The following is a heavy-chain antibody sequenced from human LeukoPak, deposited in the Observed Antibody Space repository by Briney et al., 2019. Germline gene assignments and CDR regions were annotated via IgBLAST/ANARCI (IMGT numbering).Heavy chain of an antibody. D-gene: IGHD1-26*01. CDR3: ARQCCGSYYPMDV. CDR2: LHPGDSDT. J-gene: IGHJ6*03. CDR1: GYSFTNYW. Sequence: GESLKISCKGSGYSFTNYWIGWVRQMPGKGLEWMGILHPGDSDTRYSPSFLGQVTISADKSITTAYLQWSSLKASDTAIYYCARQCCGSYYPMDVWGKGTTVTVSS. V-gene: IGHV5-51*01.